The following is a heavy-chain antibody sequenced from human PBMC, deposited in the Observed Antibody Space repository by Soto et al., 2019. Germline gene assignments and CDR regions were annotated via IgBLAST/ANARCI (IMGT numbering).Heavy chain of an antibody. CDR1: GGSLRDHY. Sequence: QVQLQQWGAGLVKPSETLALTCGVSGGSLRDHYWSWIRQTPGKGLEWIGEINHYGTINYNPSLRSRVTISLDMSKNQVFLKLGSVTAADTAVYHCARGANIVRGLAAPFDYWGQGTLVIVSA. CDR2: INHYGTI. J-gene: IGHJ4*02. CDR3: ARGANIVRGLAAPFDY. D-gene: IGHD2-21*01. V-gene: IGHV4-34*01.